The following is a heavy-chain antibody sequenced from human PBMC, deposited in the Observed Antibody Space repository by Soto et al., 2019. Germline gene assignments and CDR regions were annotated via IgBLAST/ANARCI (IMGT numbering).Heavy chain of an antibody. J-gene: IGHJ4*02. Sequence: HPGGSLRLSCAASGFTVSSNYMSWVRQAPGKGLEWVSVIYSGGSTYYADSVKGRFTISRHNSKNTLYLQMNSLRAEDTAVYYCARVGTMVRGVMVYYFDYWGQGTLVTVSS. CDR1: GFTVSSNY. V-gene: IGHV3-53*04. CDR3: ARVGTMVRGVMVYYFDY. CDR2: IYSGGST. D-gene: IGHD3-10*01.